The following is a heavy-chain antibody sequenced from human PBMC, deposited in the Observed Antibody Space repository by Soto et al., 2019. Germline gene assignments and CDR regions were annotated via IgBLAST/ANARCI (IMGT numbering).Heavy chain of an antibody. Sequence: PGGSLRLSCAASGFTFSGSAMHWVRQASGKGLEWVGRIRSKANSYATAYAASVKGRFTISRDDSKNTAYLQMNSLKTEDMAVYYCTRHWTITGTFDPWGQGTLVTVSS. D-gene: IGHD1-20*01. CDR2: IRSKANSYAT. J-gene: IGHJ5*02. CDR3: TRHWTITGTFDP. V-gene: IGHV3-73*01. CDR1: GFTFSGSA.